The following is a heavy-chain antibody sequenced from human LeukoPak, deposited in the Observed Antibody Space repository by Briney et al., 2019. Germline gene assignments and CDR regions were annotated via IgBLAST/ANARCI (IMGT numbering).Heavy chain of an antibody. CDR3: GIVVGITVADSFDP. D-gene: IGHD2-15*01. CDR2: IHIYRGYT. J-gene: IGHJ5*02. Sequence: VASVKVSCKASGYSSTNYGISWVRQAPGQGLEWVGCIHIYRGYTNYAQKFQGRVTMTTDTSTSTVYMEVRGLRSDDTAMYYCGIVVGITVADSFDPWGEGTLVSVSS. CDR1: GYSSTNYG. V-gene: IGHV1-18*01.